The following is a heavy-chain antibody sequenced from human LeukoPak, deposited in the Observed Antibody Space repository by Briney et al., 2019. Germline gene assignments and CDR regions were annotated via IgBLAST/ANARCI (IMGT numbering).Heavy chain of an antibody. J-gene: IGHJ3*02. CDR1: GGTFSSYA. CDR2: IIPIFGTA. Sequence: GSSVKVSCKASGGTFSSYAISWVRQAPGQGLEWVGGIIPIFGTANYAQKFQGRVTITTDESTSTAYMELSSLRSEDTAVYYCARGTYYYDSSGYFDAFDIWGQGTMVTVSS. V-gene: IGHV1-69*05. D-gene: IGHD3-22*01. CDR3: ARGTYYYDSSGYFDAFDI.